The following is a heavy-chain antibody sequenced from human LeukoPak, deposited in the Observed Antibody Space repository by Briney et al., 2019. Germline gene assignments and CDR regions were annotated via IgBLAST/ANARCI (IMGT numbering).Heavy chain of an antibody. V-gene: IGHV1-69*05. CDR1: GYTFTGYY. Sequence: ASVKVSCKASGYTFTGYYMHWVRQAPGQGLEWMGGIIPIFGTANYAQKFQGRVTITTDESTSTAYMELSSLRSEDTAVYYCARASDRYNLLAAPTYYYYMDVWGKGTTVTVSS. J-gene: IGHJ6*03. CDR2: IIPIFGTA. CDR3: ARASDRYNLLAAPTYYYYMDV. D-gene: IGHD5-24*01.